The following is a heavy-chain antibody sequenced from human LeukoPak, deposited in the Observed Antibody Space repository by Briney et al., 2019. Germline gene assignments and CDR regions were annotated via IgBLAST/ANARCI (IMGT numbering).Heavy chain of an antibody. CDR2: IVVGSGNT. CDR1: GFTFTSSA. CDR3: ATTVTSQGWYFDL. D-gene: IGHD4-17*01. Sequence: GASVTVSCKASGFTFTSSAVQWVRQARGQRIEWIGWIVVGSGNTNYAQKFQERVTITRDMSTSTAYMELSSLRSEDTAVYYCATTVTSQGWYFDLWGRGTLVTVSS. V-gene: IGHV1-58*01. J-gene: IGHJ2*01.